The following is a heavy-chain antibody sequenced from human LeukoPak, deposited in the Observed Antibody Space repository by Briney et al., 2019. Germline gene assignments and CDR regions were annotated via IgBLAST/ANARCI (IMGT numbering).Heavy chain of an antibody. V-gene: IGHV3-66*01. CDR3: ARGPYYDILTGYYNAFDI. CDR1: GFTVSSNY. D-gene: IGHD3-9*01. Sequence: GGSLRLSCAASGFTVSSNYMSWVRQAPGKGLEWVSVIYSGGSTYYADSVKGRFTISRDNSKNTLYLQMNSLRAEDTAVYYCARGPYYDILTGYYNAFDIWGQGTMVTVSS. CDR2: IYSGGST. J-gene: IGHJ3*02.